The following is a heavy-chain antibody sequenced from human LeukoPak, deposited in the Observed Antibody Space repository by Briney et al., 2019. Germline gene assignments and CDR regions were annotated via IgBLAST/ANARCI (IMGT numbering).Heavy chain of an antibody. CDR1: GFTFTYFA. J-gene: IGHJ4*02. V-gene: IGHV3-23*01. CDR2: ISSSGDST. CDR3: AKNGNYYFDY. Sequence: GGSLRLSCAASGFTFTYFAFSWVRQAPGKGLEWVSTISSSGDSTYYADSVKGRFTLSRDNSKNTLYLQMNSLRAEDTAVYYCAKNGNYYFDYWGQGTLLTVSS.